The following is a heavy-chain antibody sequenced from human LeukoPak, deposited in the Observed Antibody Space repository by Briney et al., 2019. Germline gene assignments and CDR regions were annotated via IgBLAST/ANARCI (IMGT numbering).Heavy chain of an antibody. Sequence: SETLSLTCTVSGGSISNSNYYWGWIRQPPGKGLEWIGSIYYSGSTYYNPSLKSRVTISVDTSKNQFSLKLSSVTAADTAVYYCARDREESWGSGHGFDYWGQGTLVTVSS. J-gene: IGHJ4*02. CDR2: IYYSGST. V-gene: IGHV4-39*07. CDR1: GGSISNSNYY. D-gene: IGHD3-16*01. CDR3: ARDREESWGSGHGFDY.